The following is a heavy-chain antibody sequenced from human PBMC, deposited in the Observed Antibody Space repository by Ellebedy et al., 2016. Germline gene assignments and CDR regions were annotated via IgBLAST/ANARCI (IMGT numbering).Heavy chain of an antibody. V-gene: IGHV3-53*01. J-gene: IGHJ3*02. Sequence: GGSLRLXCAASGFRVTSNDMSWVRQAPGRGLELVSLMYAGGSEYYADSVKGRFTISRDNSKKTLYFQMSGLGAEDTAVYYCATRHYGGFDIWGRGTMVTVSS. CDR2: MYAGGSE. CDR1: GFRVTSND. CDR3: ATRHYGGFDI. D-gene: IGHD4-23*01.